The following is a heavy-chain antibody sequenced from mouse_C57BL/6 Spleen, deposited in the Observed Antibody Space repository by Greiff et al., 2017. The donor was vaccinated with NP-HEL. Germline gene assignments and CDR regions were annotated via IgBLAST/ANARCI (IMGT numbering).Heavy chain of an antibody. J-gene: IGHJ4*01. Sequence: VKLVESGPGLVAPSQSLSITCTVSGFSLTSYGVDWVRQSPGKGLEWLGVIWGVGSTNYNSALKSRLSISKDNSKSQVFLKMNSLQTDDTAMYYSASRSDYYGSSYAMDYWGQGTSVTVSS. CDR1: GFSLTSYG. CDR3: ASRSDYYGSSYAMDY. D-gene: IGHD1-1*01. V-gene: IGHV2-6*01. CDR2: IWGVGST.